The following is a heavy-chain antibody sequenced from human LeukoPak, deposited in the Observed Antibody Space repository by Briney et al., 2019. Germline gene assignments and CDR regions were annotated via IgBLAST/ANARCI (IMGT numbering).Heavy chain of an antibody. CDR2: IYHSGST. CDR3: ARVNDDIGTFDI. Sequence: SETLSLTCTVSGYSISSGYYWGWIRQPPGKGLEWIGSIYHSGSTYYNPSLKSRVTLSIDTSKNQFSLKLSSVTAADTAVYYCARVNDDIGTFDIWGQGTMVTVSS. J-gene: IGHJ3*02. CDR1: GYSISSGYY. D-gene: IGHD1-1*01. V-gene: IGHV4-38-2*02.